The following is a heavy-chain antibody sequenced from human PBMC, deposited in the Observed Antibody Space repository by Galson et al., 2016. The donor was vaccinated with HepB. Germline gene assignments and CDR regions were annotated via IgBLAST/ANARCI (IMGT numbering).Heavy chain of an antibody. CDR1: GFVFSRYA. D-gene: IGHD6-13*01. CDR2: IRDSGVVT. Sequence: LRLSCAASGFVFSRYAMTWVRQAPGKGLEWVAAIRDSGVVTYYADSVKGRFTISRDNHKNTLYLQMNSLRAEDTAVHYCAKRGAAADTLPYYYALDFWGQGTTVTVSS. V-gene: IGHV3-23*01. CDR3: AKRGAAADTLPYYYALDF. J-gene: IGHJ6*02.